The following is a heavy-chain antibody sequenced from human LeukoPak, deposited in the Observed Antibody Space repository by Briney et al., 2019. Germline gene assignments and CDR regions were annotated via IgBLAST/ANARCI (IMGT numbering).Heavy chain of an antibody. Sequence: SETLSLTCTVSGGSISSGSYDWGWIRQPPGKGLEWIGSIFHSGSTYYNPSLKSRVTTSVDTSKNQFSLKLSSVTAADTAAYYCARRPTNYPIDYWGQGTLVTVSS. CDR2: IFHSGST. CDR1: GGSISSGSYD. D-gene: IGHD2-8*01. V-gene: IGHV4-39*01. CDR3: ARRPTNYPIDY. J-gene: IGHJ4*02.